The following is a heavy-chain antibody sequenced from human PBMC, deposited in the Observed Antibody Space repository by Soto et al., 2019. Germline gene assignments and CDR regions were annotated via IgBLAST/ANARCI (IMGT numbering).Heavy chain of an antibody. CDR3: ARDSSSWSYGDDWFDP. J-gene: IGHJ5*02. CDR1: GGSISSGDYY. CDR2: IYYSGST. Sequence: SETLSLTCTVSGGSISSGDYYWSWIRQPPGKGLEWIGYIYYSGSTYYNPSLKSRVTISVDTSKNQFSLKLSSVTAADTAVYYCARDSSSWSYGDDWFDPWGQGTLVTVSS. D-gene: IGHD6-13*01. V-gene: IGHV4-30-4*01.